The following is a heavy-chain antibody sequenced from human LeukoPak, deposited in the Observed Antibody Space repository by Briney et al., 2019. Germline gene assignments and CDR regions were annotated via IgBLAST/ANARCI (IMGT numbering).Heavy chain of an antibody. CDR3: ARHSGGRDSSGEYWYFDL. D-gene: IGHD3-22*01. CDR1: GGSISSYY. Sequence: SETLSLTCTVSGGSISSYYWSWIRQPPGKGLEWIGYIYYSGSTNYNPSLKSRVTISVDTSKNQFSLRLSSVTAADTAVYYCARHSGGRDSSGEYWYFDLWGRGTLVTVSS. V-gene: IGHV4-59*08. CDR2: IYYSGST. J-gene: IGHJ2*01.